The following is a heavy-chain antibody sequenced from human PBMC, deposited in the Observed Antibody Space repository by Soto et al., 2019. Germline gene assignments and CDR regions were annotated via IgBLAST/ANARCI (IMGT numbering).Heavy chain of an antibody. CDR3: ARDPSGDDS. J-gene: IGHJ4*02. V-gene: IGHV3-21*01. D-gene: IGHD3-10*01. Sequence: GGSLRPSCVASGFTFSSYNMNWVRQAPGKGLEWVSSITSTRSYTYYADSVKGRFTISRDNAKNSLYLQMNSLRAEDTAVYYCARDPSGDDSWGQGTLVTVSS. CDR1: GFTFSSYN. CDR2: ITSTRSYT.